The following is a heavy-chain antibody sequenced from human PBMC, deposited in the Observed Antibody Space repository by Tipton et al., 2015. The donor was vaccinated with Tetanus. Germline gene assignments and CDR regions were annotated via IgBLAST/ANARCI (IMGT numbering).Heavy chain of an antibody. V-gene: IGHV4-31*03. J-gene: IGHJ5*02. CDR1: GGSIRSGGYY. D-gene: IGHD2-8*01. CDR2: IYYTGNT. Sequence: TLSLTCTVSGGSIRSGGYYWTWIRQHPERGLEWIGYIYYTGNTYYNPSLKSRVTISVDTSKNQFSLKLTSLTAADTAVYYCARRLIQNWFAPWGQGTLVTVSS. CDR3: ARRLIQNWFAP.